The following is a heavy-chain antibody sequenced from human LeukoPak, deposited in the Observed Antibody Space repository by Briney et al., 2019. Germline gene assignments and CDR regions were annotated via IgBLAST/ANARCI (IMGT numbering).Heavy chain of an antibody. CDR1: GGSISSSSYY. CDR2: IYYSGST. J-gene: IGHJ4*02. D-gene: IGHD7-27*01. Sequence: SETLSLTCTVSGGSISSSSYYWGWIRQPPGKGLEWIGSIYYSGSTYYNPSLKSRVTISVDTSKNQFSLKLSSVTAADTAVYYCARHTANWGSGDYWGQGTLVTVSS. V-gene: IGHV4-39*01. CDR3: ARHTANWGSGDY.